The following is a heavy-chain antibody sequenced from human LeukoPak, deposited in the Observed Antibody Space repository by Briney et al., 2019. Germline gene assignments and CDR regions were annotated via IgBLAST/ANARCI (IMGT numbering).Heavy chain of an antibody. CDR2: INHSGST. CDR1: GGSFSGYY. Sequence: SETLSLTCAVYGGSFSGYYWSWIRQPRGKGLEWIGEINHSGSTNYNPSLKSRVTISVDTSKNQFSLKLSSVTAADTAVYYCARVNWNYSIGYWGQGTLVTVSS. D-gene: IGHD1-7*01. CDR3: ARVNWNYSIGY. J-gene: IGHJ4*02. V-gene: IGHV4-34*01.